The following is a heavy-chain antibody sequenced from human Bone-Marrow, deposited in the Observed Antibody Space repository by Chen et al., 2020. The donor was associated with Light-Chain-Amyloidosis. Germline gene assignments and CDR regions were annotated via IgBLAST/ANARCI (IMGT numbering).Heavy chain of an antibody. D-gene: IGHD6-19*01. CDR1: GFTFGDYA. CDR3: AKDMVFAGPSSGWYPPRGVFDY. Sequence: EIQLVESGGGLVQPGRSLRLSCAASGFTFGDYAMHWVRLAPGRGLEWVSGISWNSGYIAYAASVKGRFTISRDNANNFLYLQMNSLRAEDTALYYCAKDMVFAGPSSGWYPPRGVFDYWGQGTLVTVSS. V-gene: IGHV3-9*01. J-gene: IGHJ4*02. CDR2: ISWNSGYI.